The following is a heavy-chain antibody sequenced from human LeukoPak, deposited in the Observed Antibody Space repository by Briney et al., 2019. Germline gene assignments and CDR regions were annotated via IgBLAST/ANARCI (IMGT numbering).Heavy chain of an antibody. V-gene: IGHV3-48*04. CDR3: ARDQAFTSDDI. Sequence: PGGSLRLSCAASGFTFSSYSMNWVRQAPGKGLEWVSYISSSSSTIYYADSVKGRFTISRDNAKNSLYLQMNSLRAEDTAVYYCARDQAFTSDDIWGQGTMVTVSS. CDR2: ISSSSSTI. D-gene: IGHD2/OR15-2a*01. J-gene: IGHJ3*02. CDR1: GFTFSSYS.